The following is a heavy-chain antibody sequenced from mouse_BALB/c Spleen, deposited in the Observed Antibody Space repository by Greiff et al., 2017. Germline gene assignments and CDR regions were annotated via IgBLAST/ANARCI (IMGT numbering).Heavy chain of an antibody. CDR2: IDPETGGT. V-gene: IGHV1-15*01. CDR3: TPNWERGAWFAY. J-gene: IGHJ3*01. Sequence: VQLQQSGAELVRPGASVTLSCKASGYTFTDYEMHWVKQTPVHGLVWIGAIDPETGGTAYNQKFKGTATLTADKSSSTAYMELRSLTSEDSAVYYCTPNWERGAWFAYWGQGTLVTVSA. CDR1: GYTFTDYE. D-gene: IGHD4-1*02.